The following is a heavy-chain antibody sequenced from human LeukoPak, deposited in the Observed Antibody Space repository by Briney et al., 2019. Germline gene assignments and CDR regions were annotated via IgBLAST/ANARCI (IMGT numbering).Heavy chain of an antibody. D-gene: IGHD3-22*01. Sequence: GGSLRLSCAASGFTFSSYGMHWVRQAPGQGLDWEAVIWYDGSNKYYADSVRGRFTISRDNSTNTLYLQMYSLRAEDTAVYYCARVDYYDSSGYLSAFDIWGQGTMVTVSS. CDR3: ARVDYYDSSGYLSAFDI. CDR1: GFTFSSYG. CDR2: IWYDGSNK. J-gene: IGHJ3*02. V-gene: IGHV3-33*01.